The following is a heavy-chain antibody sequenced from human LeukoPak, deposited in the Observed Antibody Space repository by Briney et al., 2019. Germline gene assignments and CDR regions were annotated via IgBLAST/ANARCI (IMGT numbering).Heavy chain of an antibody. J-gene: IGHJ4*02. CDR2: ISSSINTI. V-gene: IGHV3-48*01. D-gene: IGHD1-26*01. Sequence: GGSLRLSCAASGFTFSSYSMNWVRQVPGKGLEWVSYISSSINTIYYADSVKGRFTISRDNAKNSLYLQMNSLRAEDTAVYYCARVRGSYYLDYWGQGTLVTVSS. CDR3: ARVRGSYYLDY. CDR1: GFTFSSYS.